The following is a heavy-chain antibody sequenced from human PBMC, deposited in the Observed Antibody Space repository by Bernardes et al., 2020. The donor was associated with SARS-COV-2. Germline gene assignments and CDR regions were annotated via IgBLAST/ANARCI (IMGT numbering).Heavy chain of an antibody. CDR1: GFTVSNNY. V-gene: IGHV3-53*01. D-gene: IGHD3-10*01. Sequence: GGSLRLSCAASGFTVSNNYMTWVRQAPGKGLEWVSVIYAGGGTYYARSVEGRFTISKDNSNNRLYLQMESLRAEDTAVYYCARPAGLEPSTMYDVDVWGQGTTVTVSS. J-gene: IGHJ6*02. CDR3: ARPAGLEPSTMYDVDV. CDR2: IYAGGGT.